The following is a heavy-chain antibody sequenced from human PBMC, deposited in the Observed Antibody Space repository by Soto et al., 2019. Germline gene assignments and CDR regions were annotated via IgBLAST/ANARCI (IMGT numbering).Heavy chain of an antibody. Sequence: LSLTCTVSGGSVSSGFYYWSWIRQPPGKGLEWIGSIYYSGSTNYNPSLKSRVTISLDTSKQQFSLKLSSVTAADTAEYFCARDRGGGDPGIDWFHPWAQGTLVTVS. CDR1: GGSVSSGFYY. CDR3: ARDRGGGDPGIDWFHP. D-gene: IGHD2-21*02. CDR2: IYYSGST. J-gene: IGHJ5*02. V-gene: IGHV4-61*01.